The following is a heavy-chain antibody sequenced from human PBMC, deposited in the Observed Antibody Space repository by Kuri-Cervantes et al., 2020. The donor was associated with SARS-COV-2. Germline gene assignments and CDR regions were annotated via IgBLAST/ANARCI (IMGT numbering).Heavy chain of an antibody. V-gene: IGHV4-39*07. CDR3: ARRAAVAGFGS. D-gene: IGHD6-13*01. J-gene: IGHJ4*02. CDR2: IYYSGST. CDR1: GGSISSSSYY. Sequence: SETLSLTCTVSGGSISSSSYYWGWIRQPPGKGLEWIGSIYYSGSTYYNPSLKSRVTISVDTSKNQFSLKLSSVTAADTAVYYCARRAAVAGFGSWGQGTLVTVSS.